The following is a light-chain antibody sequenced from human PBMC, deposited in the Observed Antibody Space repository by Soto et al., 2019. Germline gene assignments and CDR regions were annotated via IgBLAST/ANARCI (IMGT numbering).Light chain of an antibody. V-gene: IGLV2-14*01. J-gene: IGLJ1*01. CDR2: DVS. Sequence: QSALTQPAAVSGSPGQSITISCTGTSSDVGGYNYVSWYQQHPGKAPKLMIYDVSNRPSGVSNRFSGSKSGNTASLTISGLQAEDEADYYCGSHTSSSTSYVFGTGTKV. CDR1: SSDVGGYNY. CDR3: GSHTSSSTSYV.